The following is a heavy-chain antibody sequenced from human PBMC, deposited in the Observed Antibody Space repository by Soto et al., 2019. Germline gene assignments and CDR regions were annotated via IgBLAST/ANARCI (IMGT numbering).Heavy chain of an antibody. Sequence: QVQLVQSGAEVKKPGSSVKVSCKASGGTFSSYTINWVRRAPGQGLEWMGRIVPILGIANYAQKFQGRVTLAADTSSNTAYMELSGLRSEDTAVYYCARDMVTTRNAYAFDHWGQGTLVTVSS. CDR1: GGTFSSYT. V-gene: IGHV1-69*08. D-gene: IGHD4-17*01. CDR3: ARDMVTTRNAYAFDH. J-gene: IGHJ3*01. CDR2: IVPILGIA.